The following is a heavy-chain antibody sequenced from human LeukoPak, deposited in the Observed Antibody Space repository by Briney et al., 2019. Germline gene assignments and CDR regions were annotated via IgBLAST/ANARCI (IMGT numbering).Heavy chain of an antibody. CDR1: GGSFSGYY. Sequence: SETLSLTCAVYGGSFSGYYWSWIRQPPGKGLEWIGEINHSGSTNYNPSLKSRVTISVDTSKNQFSLKLSSVTAADTAVYYCARASYDFWSGYLTTPFDYWGQGTLVTVSS. CDR3: ARASYDFWSGYLTTPFDY. CDR2: INHSGST. D-gene: IGHD3-3*01. V-gene: IGHV4-34*09. J-gene: IGHJ4*02.